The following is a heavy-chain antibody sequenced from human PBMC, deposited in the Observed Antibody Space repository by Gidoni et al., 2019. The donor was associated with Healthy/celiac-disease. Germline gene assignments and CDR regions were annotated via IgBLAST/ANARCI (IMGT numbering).Heavy chain of an antibody. Sequence: QLQLQESGPGLVTPSEPLSLPCTVSGGSISSLRYYWGWIRQPPGKGLEWIGSIYYSGSTYYNPSLKSRVTISVDTSKNQFSLKLSSVTAADTAVYYCARPRSSIVGATLNDAFDIWGQGTMVTVSS. J-gene: IGHJ3*02. CDR1: GGSISSLRYY. V-gene: IGHV4-39*01. D-gene: IGHD1-26*01. CDR2: IYYSGST. CDR3: ARPRSSIVGATLNDAFDI.